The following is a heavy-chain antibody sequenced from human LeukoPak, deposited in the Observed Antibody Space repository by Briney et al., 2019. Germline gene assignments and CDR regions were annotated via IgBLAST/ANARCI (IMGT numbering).Heavy chain of an antibody. V-gene: IGHV1-69*04. J-gene: IGHJ4*02. CDR3: AGGRYNWNDEDNL. CDR2: IIPILGIA. D-gene: IGHD1-20*01. Sequence: SVKVSCKASGGTFSSYAISWVRQAPGQGLEWMRRIIPILGIANYAQKFQGRVTITADKSTSTAYMELSSLRSEDTAVYYCAGGRYNWNDEDNLWGQGTLVTVSS. CDR1: GGTFSSYA.